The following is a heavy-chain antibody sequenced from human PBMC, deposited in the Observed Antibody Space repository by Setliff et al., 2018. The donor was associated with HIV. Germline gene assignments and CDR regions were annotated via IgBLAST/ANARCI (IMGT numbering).Heavy chain of an antibody. V-gene: IGHV3-30*04. D-gene: IGHD6-19*01. CDR3: ARLRQWLAFFDS. CDR1: GFTFSSYA. J-gene: IGHJ4*02. Sequence: GGSLRLSCAASGFTFSSYAMHWVRQAPGKGLEWVAVISYDGSNKYYADSVKGRFTISRDNAKNTLYLQMNSLRAEDTAMYYCARLRQWLAFFDSWGQGTLVTVSS. CDR2: ISYDGSNK.